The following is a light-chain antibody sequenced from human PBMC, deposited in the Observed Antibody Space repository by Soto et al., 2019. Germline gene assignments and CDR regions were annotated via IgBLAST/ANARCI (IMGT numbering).Light chain of an antibody. Sequence: DIQMTQSPSSLSASVGDRFTITCRASQRISSYLNWYQQKPGKAPKLLIYAASSLQGGVPSRFSGSGSGTDFTLTISSLQPEDFATYYCQQSYSTPLTFGGGTKVDI. V-gene: IGKV1-39*01. CDR1: QRISSY. CDR2: AAS. J-gene: IGKJ4*01. CDR3: QQSYSTPLT.